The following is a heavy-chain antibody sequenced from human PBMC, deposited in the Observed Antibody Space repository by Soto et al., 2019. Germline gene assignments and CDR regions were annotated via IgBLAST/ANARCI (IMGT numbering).Heavy chain of an antibody. CDR1: GGSIRSADYY. Sequence: PSETLSLTCTVSGGSIRSADYYWSWIRQPPGKGLEWIGYIHYSGSTHYNPSLKSRITISIDTSKKQFYLKLSPVTAADTAAYYCARSLYYYDRSGYWKKAEYHFDYWGQGSLVTVSS. D-gene: IGHD3-22*01. CDR3: ARSLYYYDRSGYWKKAEYHFDY. J-gene: IGHJ4*02. CDR2: IHYSGST. V-gene: IGHV4-30-4*01.